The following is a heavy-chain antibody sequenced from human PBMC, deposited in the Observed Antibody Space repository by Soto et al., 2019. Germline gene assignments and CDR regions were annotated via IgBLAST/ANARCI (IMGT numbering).Heavy chain of an antibody. Sequence: QVQLVQSGAEVKKPGASVKVSCKASGYTFTSYYMHWVRQAPGQGLEWMGIINPSGSTTYAQKFQRRVTMTRVTSTSTVYMELCSLRSDDTAVYYCARVYCSGGSCYGIDYWGQGTLVTVSS. V-gene: IGHV1-46*01. CDR2: INPSGST. CDR1: GYTFTSYY. CDR3: ARVYCSGGSCYGIDY. D-gene: IGHD2-15*01. J-gene: IGHJ4*02.